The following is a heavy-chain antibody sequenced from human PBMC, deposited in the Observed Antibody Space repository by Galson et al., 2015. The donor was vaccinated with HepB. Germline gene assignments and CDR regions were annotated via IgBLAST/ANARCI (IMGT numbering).Heavy chain of an antibody. Sequence: QSGAEVKKLGESLKISCKGSGYSFTSYWIGWVRQMPGKGLEWMGIIYPGDSDTRYSPSFRGQVTISADKSISTAYLQWSSLKASDTAMYYCASAYCGGDCYSNHDAFDIWGQGTMVTVSS. CDR3: ASAYCGGDCYSNHDAFDI. J-gene: IGHJ3*02. CDR1: GYSFTSYW. CDR2: IYPGDSDT. D-gene: IGHD2-21*02. V-gene: IGHV5-51*01.